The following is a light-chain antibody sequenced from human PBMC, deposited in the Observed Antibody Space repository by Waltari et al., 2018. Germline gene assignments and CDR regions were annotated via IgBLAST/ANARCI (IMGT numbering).Light chain of an antibody. CDR1: QSLVHSDGNTY. Sequence: EVVMTQSPLSLPVTLGQPASISCRSSQSLVHSDGNTYLNWFQQRPGQSPRLLFYRVSNRYSEVPDRFSGSGSGIDFTLKISRVEAEDVGVYYCMQGTHWPWTFGQGTKVEIK. V-gene: IGKV2-30*02. CDR3: MQGTHWPWT. CDR2: RVS. J-gene: IGKJ1*01.